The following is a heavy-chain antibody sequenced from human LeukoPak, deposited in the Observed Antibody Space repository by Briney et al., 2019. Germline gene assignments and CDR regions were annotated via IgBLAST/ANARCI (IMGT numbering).Heavy chain of an antibody. D-gene: IGHD3-3*01. CDR3: ARDLPFEGVLEWLLEY. Sequence: ASVKVSCKASGYTFTGYYMHWVRQAPGQGLEWMGWINPNSGGTNYAQKFQGRVTMTRDTSISTAYMELSRLRSDDTAVYYCARDLPFEGVLEWLLEYWGQGTLVTVSS. CDR1: GYTFTGYY. CDR2: INPNSGGT. V-gene: IGHV1-2*02. J-gene: IGHJ1*01.